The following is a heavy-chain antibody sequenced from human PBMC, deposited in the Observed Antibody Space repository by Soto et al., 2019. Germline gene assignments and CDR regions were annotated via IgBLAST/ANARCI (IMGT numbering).Heavy chain of an antibody. J-gene: IGHJ6*02. CDR1: GFTFSSYG. D-gene: IGHD1-1*01. V-gene: IGHV3-33*01. Sequence: GGSLRLSCAASGFTFSSYGMHWVRQAPGKGLEWVAVIWYDGSNKYYADSVKGRFTISRDNSKNTLYLQMNSLRAEDTAVYYCARARGTYYYYYGMDVWGQGTTVTVSS. CDR2: IWYDGSNK. CDR3: ARARGTYYYYYGMDV.